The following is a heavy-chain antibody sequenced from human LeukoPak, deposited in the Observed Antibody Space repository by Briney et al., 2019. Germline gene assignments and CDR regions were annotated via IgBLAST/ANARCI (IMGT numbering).Heavy chain of an antibody. V-gene: IGHV4-39*07. CDR1: GGSISSSSYY. CDR2: VYYSGST. Sequence: SETLSLTCTVSGGSISSSSYYWGWIRQPPGKGLEWIGSVYYSGSTYYNPSLKSRVTISVDTSKNQFSLKLSSVTAAGTAVYYCARDLGYVWGSYRQTSIWGQGTLVTVSS. CDR3: ARDLGYVWGSYRQTSI. D-gene: IGHD3-16*02. J-gene: IGHJ4*02.